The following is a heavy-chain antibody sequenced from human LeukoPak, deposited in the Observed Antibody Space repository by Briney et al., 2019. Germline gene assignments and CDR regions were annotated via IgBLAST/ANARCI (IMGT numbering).Heavy chain of an antibody. CDR1: GYTFTSYA. J-gene: IGHJ4*02. V-gene: IGHV1-46*01. Sequence: ASVKVSCKASGYTFTSYAVNWVRQAPGQGLEWMGIINPSGGSTSYAQKFQGRVTMTRDTSTSTVYMELSSLRSEDTAVYYCARDLGPYGSGSPIGYWGQGTLVTVSS. CDR2: INPSGGST. CDR3: ARDLGPYGSGSPIGY. D-gene: IGHD3-10*01.